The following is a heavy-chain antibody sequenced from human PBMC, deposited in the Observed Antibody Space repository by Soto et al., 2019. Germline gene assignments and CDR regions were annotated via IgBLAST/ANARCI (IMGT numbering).Heavy chain of an antibody. Sequence: GGSLRLSCAASGFTFSSYSMNWVRQAPGKGLEWVSSISSSSSYIYYADSVKGRFTISRDNAKNSLYLQMNSLRAEDTAVYYCARDPLYCSGGSCYLAEYFQHWGQGTLVTVSS. D-gene: IGHD2-15*01. CDR2: ISSSSSYI. J-gene: IGHJ1*01. CDR3: ARDPLYCSGGSCYLAEYFQH. CDR1: GFTFSSYS. V-gene: IGHV3-21*01.